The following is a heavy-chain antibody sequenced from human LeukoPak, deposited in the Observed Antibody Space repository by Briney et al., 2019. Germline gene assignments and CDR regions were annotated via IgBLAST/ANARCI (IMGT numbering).Heavy chain of an antibody. V-gene: IGHV4-38-2*02. J-gene: IGHJ4*02. CDR1: GYSISSGYY. Sequence: SETLSLTCTVSGYSISSGYYWGWIRQPPGKGLEWIGSIYHSGSTYYNPSLKSRVTISVDTSKNQFSLKLSSVTAADTAVYYCARDGGNRWLQYRSFDYWGQGTLVTVSS. CDR2: IYHSGST. CDR3: ARDGGNRWLQYRSFDY. D-gene: IGHD5-24*01.